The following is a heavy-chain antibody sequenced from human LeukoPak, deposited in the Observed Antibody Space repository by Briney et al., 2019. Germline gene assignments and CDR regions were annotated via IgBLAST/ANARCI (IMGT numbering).Heavy chain of an antibody. V-gene: IGHV4-59*08. J-gene: IGHJ5*02. CDR2: IYYSGST. Sequence: SETLSLTCTVSGGSISSYYWGWIRQPPGKGLEWIGYIYYSGSTNYNPSLKSRVTISVETSKNQFSLKLSSVTAADTAVYYCARRQYYYDSSGYLDWFDPWGQGPLVTVSS. CDR1: GGSISSYY. CDR3: ARRQYYYDSSGYLDWFDP. D-gene: IGHD3-22*01.